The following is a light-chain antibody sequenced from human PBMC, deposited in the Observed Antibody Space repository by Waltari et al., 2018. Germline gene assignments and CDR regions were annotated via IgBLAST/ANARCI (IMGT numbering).Light chain of an antibody. CDR3: QHYGTSFRP. CDR1: QGVSSSY. CDR2: AAS. Sequence: ELVLTQSPGTLSLSPGERATLSCRASQGVSSSYLAWYPQKPGQAPRLLIYAASSRATGVPDRFSGSGSGTDFTLTISRLEPEDFAVYYCQHYGTSFRPFGQGTKVEIK. V-gene: IGKV3-20*01. J-gene: IGKJ1*01.